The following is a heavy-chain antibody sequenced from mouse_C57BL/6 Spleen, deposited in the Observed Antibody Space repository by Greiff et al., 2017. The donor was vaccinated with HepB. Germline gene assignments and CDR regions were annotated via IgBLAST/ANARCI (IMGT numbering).Heavy chain of an antibody. V-gene: IGHV1-59*01. CDR1: GYTFTSYW. J-gene: IGHJ4*01. Sequence: QVQLQQPGAELVRPGTSVKLSCKASGYTFTSYWMHWVKQRPGQGLEWIGVIDPSDSYTNYNQKFKGKATLTVDTSSSTAYMQLSSLTSEDSAVYCCARRGTGDAMDYRGQGTSVTVSS. CDR2: IDPSDSYT. CDR3: ARRGTGDAMDY. D-gene: IGHD3-3*01.